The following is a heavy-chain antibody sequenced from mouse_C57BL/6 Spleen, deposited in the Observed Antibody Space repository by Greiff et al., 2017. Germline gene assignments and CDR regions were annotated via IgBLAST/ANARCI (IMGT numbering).Heavy chain of an antibody. D-gene: IGHD1-1*01. V-gene: IGHV1-72*01. Sequence: QVQLQQPGAELVKPGASVKLSCKASGYTFTSYWMHWVQQRPGRGLEWIGRIDPNSGGTKYNEKFKSKATLTVDKPSSTAYMQLSSLTSEDSAGYYCAREVITTVAIGDYCDYWGQGTTLTVSS. CDR2: IDPNSGGT. CDR1: GYTFTSYW. J-gene: IGHJ2*01. CDR3: AREVITTVAIGDYCDY.